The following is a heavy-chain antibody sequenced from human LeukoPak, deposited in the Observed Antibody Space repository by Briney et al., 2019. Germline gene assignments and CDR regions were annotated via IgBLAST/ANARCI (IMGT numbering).Heavy chain of an antibody. D-gene: IGHD4-23*01. J-gene: IGHJ4*02. CDR2: INPSGGST. Sequence: ASVKVSCKASGYTFTSYYMHWVRQAPGQGLEWMGIINPSGGSTSYAQKFQGRVTMTRDTSTSTAYMELSSLRSEDTAVYYCASLVFPPMTTVVTPNGPVDYWGQGTLVTVSS. CDR3: ASLVFPPMTTVVTPNGPVDY. CDR1: GYTFTSYY. V-gene: IGHV1-46*01.